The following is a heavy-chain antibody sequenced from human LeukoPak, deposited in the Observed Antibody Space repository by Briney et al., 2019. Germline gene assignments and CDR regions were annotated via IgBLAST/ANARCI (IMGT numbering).Heavy chain of an antibody. Sequence: SQTLSLTCVISGDSVSSNIAAWTWIRQSPSRGLEWLGRTYYRSRWFYEYAVSVKGRITINLGTSKNQLSLEMNSVIPEDTAVYYCARDFVVAGGGNAFDIWGQGTMVTVSS. CDR1: GDSVSSNIAA. D-gene: IGHD6-13*01. V-gene: IGHV6-1*01. CDR2: TYYRSRWFY. J-gene: IGHJ3*02. CDR3: ARDFVVAGGGNAFDI.